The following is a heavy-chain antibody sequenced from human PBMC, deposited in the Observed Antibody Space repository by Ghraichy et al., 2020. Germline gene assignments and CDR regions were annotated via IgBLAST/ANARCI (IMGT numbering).Heavy chain of an antibody. Sequence: GESLNISCAASGFTFSSYSMNWVRQAPGKGLEWVSSISSSSSYIYYADSVKGRFTISRDNAKNSLYLQMNSLRAEDTAVYYCASPGFDAFDIWGQGTMVTVSS. V-gene: IGHV3-21*01. CDR1: GFTFSSYS. J-gene: IGHJ3*02. CDR2: ISSSSSYI. CDR3: ASPGFDAFDI. D-gene: IGHD3-10*01.